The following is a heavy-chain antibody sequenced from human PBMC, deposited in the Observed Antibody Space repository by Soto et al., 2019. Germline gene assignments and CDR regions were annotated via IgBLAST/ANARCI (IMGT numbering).Heavy chain of an antibody. V-gene: IGHV1-18*01. D-gene: IGHD4-17*01. CDR3: ARDSLDDYGDYVYFRH. J-gene: IGHJ1*01. CDR1: GYTFTSYG. CDR2: ISAYNGNT. Sequence: QVQLVQSGAEVKKPGASVKVSCKASGYTFTSYGISWVRQAPGQGLEWMAWISAYNGNTNYAQKLQGRVTLTTDTSTSTAYMEMRSLRSDDTAVYFCARDSLDDYGDYVYFRHWGQGTLVTVSS.